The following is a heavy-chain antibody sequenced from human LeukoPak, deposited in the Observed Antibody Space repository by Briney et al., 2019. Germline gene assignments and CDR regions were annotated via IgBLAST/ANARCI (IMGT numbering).Heavy chain of an antibody. CDR1: GYTFTGYY. CDR3: ARATGGYRLNYDY. J-gene: IGHJ4*02. Sequence: ASVKVSCKASGYTFTGYYMHWVRQAPGQGLEWMGWINPNSGGTNYAQKFQGRVTMTRDTSISTAYMELSRLRSDDTAVYYCARATGGYRLNYDYWGQGTLVTVSS. D-gene: IGHD2-8*02. CDR2: INPNSGGT. V-gene: IGHV1-2*02.